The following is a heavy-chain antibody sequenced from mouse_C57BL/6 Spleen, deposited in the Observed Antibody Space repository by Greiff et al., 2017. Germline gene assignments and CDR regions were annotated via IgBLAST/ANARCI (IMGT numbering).Heavy chain of an antibody. CDR3: ARSRGSSYDYFWY. V-gene: IGHV1-82*01. J-gene: IGHJ2*01. D-gene: IGHD1-1*01. CDR2: IYPGDGDT. Sequence: QVQLQQSGPELVKPGASVKISCKASGYAFSSSWMNWVKQRPGKGLEWIGRIYPGDGDTNYNGKFKGKATLTAAKSSSTAYMQLSSLTSEDSAVYFCARSRGSSYDYFWYWGNGATLTVSS. CDR1: GYAFSSSW.